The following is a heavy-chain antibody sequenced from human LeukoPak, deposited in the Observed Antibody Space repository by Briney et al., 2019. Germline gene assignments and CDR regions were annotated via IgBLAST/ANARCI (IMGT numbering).Heavy chain of an antibody. CDR2: TYYRSRWHY. Sequence: SQTLSLTCAIFGDSVSSDSAAWNWIRQSPSRGLEWLGRTYYRSRWHYDYAVSVKSRITINPDTSKNHFSLHLSSVTPEDTAVYYCARDSGSGDAFPDSWGQGTLVTVSS. J-gene: IGHJ4*02. V-gene: IGHV6-1*01. D-gene: IGHD3-10*01. CDR3: ARDSGSGDAFPDS. CDR1: GDSVSSDSAA.